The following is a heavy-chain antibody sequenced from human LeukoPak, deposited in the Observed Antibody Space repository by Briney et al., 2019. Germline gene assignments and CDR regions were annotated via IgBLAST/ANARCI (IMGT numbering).Heavy chain of an antibody. CDR3: TTQYCSSTSCYPVY. V-gene: IGHV3-15*07. CDR1: GFTFNNAW. J-gene: IGHJ4*02. D-gene: IGHD2-2*01. Sequence: GGSLRLSCAASGFTFNNAWMNWVRQAPGKGLQWVGRIRGKTDGGTTDYAAPVKGRFTISRDDSKNTLYLQMNSLETEDTAVYYCTTQYCSSTSCYPVYWGQGTLVTVSS. CDR2: IRGKTDGGTT.